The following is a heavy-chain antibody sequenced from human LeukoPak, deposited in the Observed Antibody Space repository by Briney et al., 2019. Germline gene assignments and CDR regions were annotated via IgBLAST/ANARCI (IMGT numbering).Heavy chain of an antibody. CDR3: TTERDGDLVFHY. CDR2: IKSKTDGGTT. Sequence: GGSLRLSCAASGFTFSNAWMSWVRQAPGKGLEWVGRIKSKTDGGTTDYAAPVKGRFTISRDDSKNTLYLQMNSLKTEDTAVYYCTTERDGDLVFHYWGQGTLVTVSS. CDR1: GFTFSNAW. D-gene: IGHD4-17*01. V-gene: IGHV3-15*01. J-gene: IGHJ4*02.